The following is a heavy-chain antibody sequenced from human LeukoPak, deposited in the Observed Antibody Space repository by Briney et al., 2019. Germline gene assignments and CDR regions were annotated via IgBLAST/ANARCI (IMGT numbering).Heavy chain of an antibody. Sequence: PSETLSLTCTVSGGSISPYYGSWIRQTPGKGLEWIGYIFYSGSTNYNPSLKSRVTISVDTSKNQFSLKLTSVTPADTAVYYCARASVPSAYYFDYWGQGTLVTVSS. V-gene: IGHV4-59*01. CDR3: ARASVPSAYYFDY. D-gene: IGHD5/OR15-5a*01. CDR2: IFYSGST. CDR1: GGSISPYY. J-gene: IGHJ4*02.